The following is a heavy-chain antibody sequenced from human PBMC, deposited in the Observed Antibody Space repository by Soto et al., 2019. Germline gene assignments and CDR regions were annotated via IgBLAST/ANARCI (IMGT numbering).Heavy chain of an antibody. CDR2: IFYNGST. CDR1: GGSISHYH. J-gene: IGHJ4*02. V-gene: IGHV4-59*01. Sequence: PSETLSLTCTVSGGSISHYHWNWIRQAPGKGMEWIGYIFYNGSTHYNPSLKSRVTISVDTSKNQFSLKLSSVTAADTAVYYCARVSSIAVAGYYFDYWGQGTLVTVSS. D-gene: IGHD6-19*01. CDR3: ARVSSIAVAGYYFDY.